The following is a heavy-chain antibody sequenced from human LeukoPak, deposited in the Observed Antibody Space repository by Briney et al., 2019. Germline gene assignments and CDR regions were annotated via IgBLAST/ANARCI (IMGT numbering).Heavy chain of an antibody. Sequence: SETLSLTCAVYGGSFSGYYWSWIRQPAGKGLEWIGRIYTSGSTNYNPSLKSRVTMSVDTSKNQFSLKLSSVTAADTAVYYCARDLYVEYCSSTSCYTTRKVVYYYYGMDVWGQGTTVTVSS. CDR1: GGSFSGYY. CDR2: IYTSGST. CDR3: ARDLYVEYCSSTSCYTTRKVVYYYYGMDV. J-gene: IGHJ6*02. V-gene: IGHV4-59*10. D-gene: IGHD2-2*02.